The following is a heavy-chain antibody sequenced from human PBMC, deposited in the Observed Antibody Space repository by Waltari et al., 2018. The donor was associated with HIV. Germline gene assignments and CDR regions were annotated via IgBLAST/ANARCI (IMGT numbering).Heavy chain of an antibody. J-gene: IGHJ6*02. V-gene: IGHV1-69*01. CDR1: GDPFNGYA. D-gene: IGHD2-8*01. CDR2: IIPVFGGA. Sequence: QVQLVQSGAEVRKPGSSVKVSCKASGDPFNGYALNWVRPAPGQGLEWMGGIIPVFGGADYAQKFQGRVSITADVATRTTYLELRSLKSEDTAVYYCAKGGRGSKGWVKWSYYYGMDVWGQWTAVSVSS. CDR3: AKGGRGSKGWVKWSYYYGMDV.